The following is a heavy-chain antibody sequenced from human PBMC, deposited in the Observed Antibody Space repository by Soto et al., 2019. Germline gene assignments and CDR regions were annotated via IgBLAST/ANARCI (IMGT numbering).Heavy chain of an antibody. CDR2: IIPILGIA. CDR3: LNIPHY. J-gene: IGHJ4*02. V-gene: IGHV1-69*02. Sequence: HVQLVQSGAEVQKPGSSVKVSCKASGGTFSSYTITWVRQAPGQGLEWMGRIIPILGIANYAQKFQGRVTITADKSTGTADMELSSLRSGDTAVYYCLNIPHYWGQGTLVTVSS. CDR1: GGTFSSYT.